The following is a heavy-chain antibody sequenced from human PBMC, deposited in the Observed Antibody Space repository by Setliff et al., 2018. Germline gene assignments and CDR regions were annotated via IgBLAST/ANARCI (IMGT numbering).Heavy chain of an antibody. D-gene: IGHD6-13*01. J-gene: IGHJ4*02. CDR3: ARAGLAAAGRKGVFDH. Sequence: ASVKVSCKTSGYSFTSHYIHWVRQAPGQGLEWMGIINPGGVTSSSTQKFEGRVTMTRDTSTSTVYMELNSLTSDDTAVYYCARAGLAAAGRKGVFDHWGQGVLVTVSS. CDR2: INPGGVTS. V-gene: IGHV1-46*01. CDR1: GYSFTSHY.